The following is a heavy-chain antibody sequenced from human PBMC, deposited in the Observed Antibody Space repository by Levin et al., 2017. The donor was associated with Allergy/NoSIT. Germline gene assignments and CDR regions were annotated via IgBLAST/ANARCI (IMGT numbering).Heavy chain of an antibody. CDR1: GFTFSSYS. CDR3: ARIPESFDWLFVFDY. V-gene: IGHV3-48*01. J-gene: IGHJ4*02. Sequence: GGSLRLSCAASGFTFSSYSVSWVRQAPGKGPEWVSYMSRTGSIIYYVDSVKGRFTISRDTTENSLYLQMNNLRTEDTAVYYCARIPESFDWLFVFDYWGQGALVTVSS. D-gene: IGHD3-9*01. CDR2: MSRTGSII.